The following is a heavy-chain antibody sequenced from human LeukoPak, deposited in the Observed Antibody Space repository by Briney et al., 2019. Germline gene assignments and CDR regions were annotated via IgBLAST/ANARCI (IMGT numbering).Heavy chain of an antibody. CDR2: IIPIFGTA. Sequence: SVKVSCKASGGTFSSYAISWVRQAPGQGLEWMGGIIPIFGTANYAQKFQGRVTITADESTSTAYMELSSLRSEDTAVYYCAKCGYYYDSSGYRRSYYYYYMDVWGKGTTVTVSS. V-gene: IGHV1-69*13. D-gene: IGHD3-22*01. CDR1: GGTFSSYA. J-gene: IGHJ6*03. CDR3: AKCGYYYDSSGYRRSYYYYYMDV.